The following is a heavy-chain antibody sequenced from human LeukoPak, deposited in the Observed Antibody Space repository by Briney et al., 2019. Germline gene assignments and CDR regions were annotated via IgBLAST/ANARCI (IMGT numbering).Heavy chain of an antibody. CDR1: GFTFSSYA. CDR2: ISGSGGST. J-gene: IGHJ6*02. CDR3: ARADGSGSSPYGMDV. D-gene: IGHD3-10*01. V-gene: IGHV3-23*01. Sequence: GGSLRLSCAASGFTFSSYAMSWVRQAPGKGLEWVSAISGSGGSTYYADSVKGRFTISRDNSKNTLYLQMNSLRAEHAAVYYCARADGSGSSPYGMDVWGQGTTVTVSS.